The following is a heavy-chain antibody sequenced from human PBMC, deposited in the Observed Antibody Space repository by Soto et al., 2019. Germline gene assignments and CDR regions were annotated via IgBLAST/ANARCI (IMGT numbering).Heavy chain of an antibody. CDR2: ISAYNGNT. V-gene: IGHV1-18*01. Sequence: QVQLVQSGAEVKKPGASAKVSCKASGYTFTSYGISWVRQAPGQGLEWMGWISAYNGNTNYAQKLQGRVTMTTDTSTSTAYMELRSLRSDDTAVYYCARDDLYCSSTSCYRPDEHGMDVWGQGTTVTVSS. CDR3: ARDDLYCSSTSCYRPDEHGMDV. CDR1: GYTFTSYG. D-gene: IGHD2-2*01. J-gene: IGHJ6*02.